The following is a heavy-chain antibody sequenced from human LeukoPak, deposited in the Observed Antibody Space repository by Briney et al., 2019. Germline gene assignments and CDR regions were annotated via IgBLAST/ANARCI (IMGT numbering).Heavy chain of an antibody. D-gene: IGHD5-18*01. V-gene: IGHV4-59*01. Sequence: NPSETLSLTCTVSGGSISSYYWSWIRQPPGKGLEWIGYIYYSGSTNYNPSLKSRVTISVDTPKNQFSLKLSSVTAADTAVYYCARVGYSYGTGGLDYWGQGTLVTVSS. J-gene: IGHJ4*02. CDR2: IYYSGST. CDR1: GGSISSYY. CDR3: ARVGYSYGTGGLDY.